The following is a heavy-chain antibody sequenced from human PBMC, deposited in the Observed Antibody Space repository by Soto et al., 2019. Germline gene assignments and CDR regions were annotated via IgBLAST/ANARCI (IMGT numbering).Heavy chain of an antibody. CDR3: AKASPRGPFDY. CDR1: GFTFDDYT. CDR2: ISWDGGST. V-gene: IGHV3-43*01. D-gene: IGHD3-10*01. J-gene: IGHJ4*02. Sequence: PGGSLRLSCAASGFTFDDYTMHWVRQAPGKGLEWVSLISWDGGSTCYADSVKGRFTISRDNSKNSLYLQMNSLRTGDTALYYCAKASPRGPFDYWGQGTLVTVSS.